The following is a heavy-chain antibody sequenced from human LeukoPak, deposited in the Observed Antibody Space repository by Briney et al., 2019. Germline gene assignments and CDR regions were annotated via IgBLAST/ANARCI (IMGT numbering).Heavy chain of an antibody. CDR1: GGSISSGGYY. J-gene: IGHJ6*02. CDR2: IYYSGST. CDR3: ARADPYYYYYGMDV. Sequence: PSQTLSLTCTVSGGSISSGGYYWSWSRQHPGKGLEWIGYIYYSGSTYYNPSLKSRVTISVDTSKNQFSLKLSSVTAADTAVYYCARADPYYYYYGMDVWGQGTTVTVSS. V-gene: IGHV4-31*03.